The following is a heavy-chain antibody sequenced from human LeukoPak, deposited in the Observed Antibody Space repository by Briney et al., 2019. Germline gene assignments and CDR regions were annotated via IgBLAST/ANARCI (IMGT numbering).Heavy chain of an antibody. Sequence: SETLSLTCTVSGGSISSYYWSWIRQPPGKGLEWIGYIYYSGSTNYNPSLKNRVTISVDTSKNQFSLKLSSVTAADTAVYYCASNLYDSSGYSLDYWGQGTLVTVSS. D-gene: IGHD3-22*01. CDR3: ASNLYDSSGYSLDY. CDR2: IYYSGST. CDR1: GGSISSYY. V-gene: IGHV4-59*01. J-gene: IGHJ4*02.